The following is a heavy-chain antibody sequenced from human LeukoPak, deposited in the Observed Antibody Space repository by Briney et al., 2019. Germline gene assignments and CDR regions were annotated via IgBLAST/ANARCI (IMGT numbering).Heavy chain of an antibody. V-gene: IGHV3-74*01. D-gene: IGHD6-19*01. CDR3: ATKQWLAPPPDS. CDR1: GFTFRKYW. J-gene: IGHJ4*02. Sequence: PGRSLRLSCAASGFTFRKYWMLWVRQPPGNGMESVSRINTDGTVTTYADSVKGRFTVSRDNADNTMFLQMNSVRDEDTAVYYCATKQWLAPPPDSWGQGNPVTVSS. CDR2: INTDGTVT.